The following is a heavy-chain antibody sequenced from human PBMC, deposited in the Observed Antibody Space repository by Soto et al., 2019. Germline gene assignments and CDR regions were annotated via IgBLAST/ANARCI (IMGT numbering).Heavy chain of an antibody. D-gene: IGHD2-15*01. CDR1: GFSLSTSGVG. V-gene: IGHV2-5*02. CDR3: AHSQTPSGYCSGGSCHFDY. CDR2: IYWDDVK. Sequence: QITLKESGPTLVKPTQTLTLTCTFSGFSLSTSGVGVGWIRQPPGKALEWLALIYWDDVKGYSPSLKSRLTITKDTSKNQVVLTMTNMDPVDTASYYCAHSQTPSGYCSGGSCHFDYWGQGTLVTVSS. J-gene: IGHJ4*02.